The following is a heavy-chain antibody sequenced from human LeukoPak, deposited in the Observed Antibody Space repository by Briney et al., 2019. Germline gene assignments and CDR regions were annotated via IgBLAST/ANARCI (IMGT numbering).Heavy chain of an antibody. CDR1: GLTFSSYG. D-gene: IGHD4-17*01. CDR3: ARPTVTGEYYFDY. Sequence: GGSLRLSCAASGLTFSSYGMHWVRQAPGKGLEWVAVIWYDGSNKYYADSVKGRFTISRDNSKNTLYLQMNSLRAEDTAVYYCARPTVTGEYYFDYWGQGTLVTVSS. CDR2: IWYDGSNK. J-gene: IGHJ4*02. V-gene: IGHV3-33*01.